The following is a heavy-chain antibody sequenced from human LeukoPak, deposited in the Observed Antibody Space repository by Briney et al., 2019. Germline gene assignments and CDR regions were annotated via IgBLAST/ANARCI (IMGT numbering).Heavy chain of an antibody. D-gene: IGHD4-17*01. CDR1: GGSISSYY. CDR3: ARQVFGDFTKTYFDY. V-gene: IGHV4-59*08. Sequence: SQTLSLTCTVSGGSISSYYWSWIRQPPGKGLEWIGYIYYSGSTNYNPSLKSRVTISVDTSKNQFSLKLSSVTAADTAVYYCARQVFGDFTKTYFDYWGQGTLVTVSS. J-gene: IGHJ4*02. CDR2: IYYSGST.